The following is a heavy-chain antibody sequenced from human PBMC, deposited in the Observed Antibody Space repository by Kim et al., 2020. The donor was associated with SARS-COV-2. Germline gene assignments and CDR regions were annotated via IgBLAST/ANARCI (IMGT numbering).Heavy chain of an antibody. V-gene: IGHV3-21*01. CDR3: ARRAYYDFWSGYYPFATGGYYMDV. CDR2: ISSSSSYI. CDR1: GFTFSSYS. Sequence: GGSLRLSCAASGFTFSSYSMNWVRQAPGKGLEWVSSISSSSSYIYYADSVKGRFTISRDNAKNSLYLQMNSLRAEDTAVYYCARRAYYDFWSGYYPFATGGYYMDVWGQGTTVTVSS. D-gene: IGHD3-3*01. J-gene: IGHJ6*03.